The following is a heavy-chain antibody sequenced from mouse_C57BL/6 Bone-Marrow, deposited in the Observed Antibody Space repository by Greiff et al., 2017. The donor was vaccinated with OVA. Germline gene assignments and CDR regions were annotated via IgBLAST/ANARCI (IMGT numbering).Heavy chain of an antibody. CDR3: VRSYDYDGGDYAMDY. J-gene: IGHJ4*01. Sequence: EVQLVESGGGLVQPKGSLKLSCAASGFSFNTYAMNWVRQAPGKGLEWVARIRSKSNNYATYYADSVKDRFTISRDDSESMLYLQMNNLKTEDTAMYYCVRSYDYDGGDYAMDYWGQGTSVTVSS. D-gene: IGHD2-4*01. CDR2: IRSKSNNYAT. CDR1: GFSFNTYA. V-gene: IGHV10-1*01.